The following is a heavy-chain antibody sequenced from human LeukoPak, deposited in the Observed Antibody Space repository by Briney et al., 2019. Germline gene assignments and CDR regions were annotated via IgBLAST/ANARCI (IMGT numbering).Heavy chain of an antibody. CDR3: ARDEWSVYGMDV. D-gene: IGHD3-3*01. J-gene: IGHJ6*02. V-gene: IGHV4-31*03. Sequence: SETLSLTCTVSGGSISSGGYYWSWIRQHPGKGLEWIGYIYYSGSTYYNPSLKSRVTISVDTSKNQFSLKLSSVTAADTAVYYCARDEWSVYGMDVWGQGTTVTVSS. CDR1: GGSISSGGYY. CDR2: IYYSGST.